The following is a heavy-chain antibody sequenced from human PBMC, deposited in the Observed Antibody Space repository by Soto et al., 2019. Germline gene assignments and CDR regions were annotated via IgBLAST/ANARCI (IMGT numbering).Heavy chain of an antibody. Sequence: GESLKISCKGSGYSFTSYWIGWVRQMPGKGLEWMGIIYPGDSDTRYSPSFQGQVTISADKSISTAYLQWSSLKASDTAMYYCARHPPGGTPNYGMDVWGQGTTVTVSS. D-gene: IGHD1-1*01. V-gene: IGHV5-51*01. CDR1: GYSFTSYW. J-gene: IGHJ6*02. CDR3: ARHPPGGTPNYGMDV. CDR2: IYPGDSDT.